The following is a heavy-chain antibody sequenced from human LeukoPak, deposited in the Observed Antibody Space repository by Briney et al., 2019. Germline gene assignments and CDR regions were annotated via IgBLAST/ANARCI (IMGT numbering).Heavy chain of an antibody. CDR3: AKDPRIAAAGAMDY. V-gene: IGHV3-30*18. CDR2: ISYDGSNK. Sequence: AGGSLRLSCAASGFTFSSYGMHWVRQAPGKGLEWVAVISYDGSNKYYADSVKGRFTISRDNSKDTLYLQMNSLRAEDTAVYYCAKDPRIAAAGAMDYWGQGTLVTVSS. CDR1: GFTFSSYG. D-gene: IGHD6-13*01. J-gene: IGHJ4*02.